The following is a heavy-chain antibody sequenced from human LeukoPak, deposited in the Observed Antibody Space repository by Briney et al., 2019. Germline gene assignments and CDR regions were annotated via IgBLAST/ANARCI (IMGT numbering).Heavy chain of an antibody. CDR3: TAARGSGNYYDF. Sequence: SSETLSLTCTVTGYSISSNYYWSWVRQPPGRRLEWIATIHHSGRTFYNPSLKSRVTISVDTSKNQFSLKLNSVTAADAAIYYCTAARGSGNYYDFWGQGALVTVSS. CDR2: IHHSGRT. J-gene: IGHJ4*02. CDR1: GYSISSNYY. D-gene: IGHD3-10*01. V-gene: IGHV4-38-2*02.